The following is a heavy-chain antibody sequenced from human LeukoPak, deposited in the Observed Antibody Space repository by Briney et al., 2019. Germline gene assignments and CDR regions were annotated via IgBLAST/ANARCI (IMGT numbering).Heavy chain of an antibody. J-gene: IGHJ4*02. Sequence: SVKVSCTASGGTFSSYAISWVRQAPGQGLEWMGGIIPIFATANYAQKFQGRVTITADESTSTAYMELSSLRSEDTAVYYCARVSYGSGSYYKPGPIDYWGQGTLVTVSS. CDR3: ARVSYGSGSYYKPGPIDY. CDR2: IIPIFATA. CDR1: GGTFSSYA. D-gene: IGHD3-10*01. V-gene: IGHV1-69*13.